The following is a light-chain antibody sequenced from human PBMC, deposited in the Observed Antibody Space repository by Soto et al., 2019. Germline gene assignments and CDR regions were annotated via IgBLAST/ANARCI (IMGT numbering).Light chain of an antibody. J-gene: IGKJ3*01. V-gene: IGKV1-9*01. CDR3: QQVDDYPRT. CDR2: AAS. Sequence: IQLTQSPSSLSASVGDRVTITCRASQGISSYLAWYQQKPGKAPELLIYAASTLQRGVPSRFSGSGSGTEFNLTINSLQPEDFGTYYCQQVDDYPRTFGPGTKVDIK. CDR1: QGISSY.